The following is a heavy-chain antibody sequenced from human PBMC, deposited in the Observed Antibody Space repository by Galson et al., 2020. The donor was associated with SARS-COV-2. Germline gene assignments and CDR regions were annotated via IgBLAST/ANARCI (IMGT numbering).Heavy chain of an antibody. CDR3: ARDQDGAGGTVDY. D-gene: IGHD1-26*01. CDR2: ITNDGSST. Sequence: LSLTCAASGFTFSKYWMQWVRQAPGKGLVWVSRITNDGSSTTSADSVKGRFTISRDNAKDTLYLQMNSLRAEDTAVYFCARDQDGAGGTVDYWGQGTLVTVSS. J-gene: IGHJ4*02. V-gene: IGHV3-74*01. CDR1: GFTFSKYW.